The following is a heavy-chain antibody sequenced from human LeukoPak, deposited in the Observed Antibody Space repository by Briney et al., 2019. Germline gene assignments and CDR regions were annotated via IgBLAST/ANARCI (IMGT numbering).Heavy chain of an antibody. Sequence: ASVKVSCKASGYTFTSYGISWVRQAPGQGLEWMGWISAYNGNTDYAQKLQGRVTMTTDTSTSTAYMELRSLRSDDTAVYYCARFKSMYYYDSSGYLDAFDIWGQGTMVTVSS. V-gene: IGHV1-18*01. J-gene: IGHJ3*02. CDR3: ARFKSMYYYDSSGYLDAFDI. CDR2: ISAYNGNT. CDR1: GYTFTSYG. D-gene: IGHD3-22*01.